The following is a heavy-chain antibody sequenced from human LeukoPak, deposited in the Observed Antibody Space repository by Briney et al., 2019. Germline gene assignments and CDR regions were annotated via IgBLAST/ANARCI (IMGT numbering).Heavy chain of an antibody. D-gene: IGHD5-24*01. CDR1: GGSFSVYY. V-gene: IGHV4-34*01. CDR3: TRSSRGLQFSL. Sequence: PSETLSLTCAVSGGSFSVYYWSWIRQPPGKGLEWIGEINHSGITNYIPSLKSRVTISADTSKNQFSLKLSSVTAADTAVYYCTRSSRGLQFSLWGQGTLVTVSS. CDR2: INHSGIT. J-gene: IGHJ1*01.